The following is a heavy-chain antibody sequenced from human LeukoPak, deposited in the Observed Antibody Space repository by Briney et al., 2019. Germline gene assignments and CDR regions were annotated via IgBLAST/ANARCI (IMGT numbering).Heavy chain of an antibody. CDR3: AREERGLAIGY. Sequence: PGGSLRLSCAASGFIFSNYAMHWVRQAPGKGLEYVSAISSSGDNTYYANSVKGRFTISRDNSKNTLFLQMGSLRAEDMAVYYCAREERGLAIGYWGQGTLVTVSS. D-gene: IGHD5-12*01. CDR2: ISSSGDNT. V-gene: IGHV3-64*01. CDR1: GFIFSNYA. J-gene: IGHJ4*02.